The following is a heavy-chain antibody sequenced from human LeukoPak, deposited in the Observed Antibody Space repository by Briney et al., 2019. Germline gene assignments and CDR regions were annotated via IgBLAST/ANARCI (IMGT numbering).Heavy chain of an antibody. CDR2: ISSSSSTI. D-gene: IGHD4-17*01. CDR3: ARGATVTTKANWYFDL. V-gene: IGHV3-48*04. CDR1: GFTFSSYS. J-gene: IGHJ2*01. Sequence: GGSLRLSCAASGFTFSSYSMNWVRQAPGKGLEWVSYISSSSSTIYYADSVKGRFTISRDNAKNSLYLQMNSLRAEDTAVYYCARGATVTTKANWYFDLWGRGTLVTVSS.